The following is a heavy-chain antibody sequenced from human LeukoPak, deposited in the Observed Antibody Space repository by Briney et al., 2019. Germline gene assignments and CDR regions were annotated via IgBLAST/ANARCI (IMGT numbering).Heavy chain of an antibody. J-gene: IGHJ5*02. CDR2: IYYSGST. D-gene: IGHD3-10*01. Sequence: PSETLSLTCTVSGGSISSYYWSWIRQPPAKGLEGIGYIYYSGSTNYNPSLKSRVTISVDTSKNQFSLKLSSVTAADTAVYYCARERVDYYGSGQFNWFDPWGQGTLVTVSS. CDR3: ARERVDYYGSGQFNWFDP. CDR1: GGSISSYY. V-gene: IGHV4-59*01.